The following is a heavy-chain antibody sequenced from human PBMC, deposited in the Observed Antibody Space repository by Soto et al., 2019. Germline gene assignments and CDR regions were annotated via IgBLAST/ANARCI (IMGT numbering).Heavy chain of an antibody. Sequence: VQLLESGPGLVEPSQTLSLTCNVSGVSITSSHCFWNWNRRHPEKGLEWLGYISSTGKNSFNPSLKGRLSMSLDTSTNHFSLRLTSVTVADTAVYYCARDRGYSAYVDHWGQGILVTVS. V-gene: IGHV4-30-4*08. CDR1: GVSITSSHCF. D-gene: IGHD5-12*01. CDR3: ARDRGYSAYVDH. J-gene: IGHJ5*02. CDR2: ISSTGKN.